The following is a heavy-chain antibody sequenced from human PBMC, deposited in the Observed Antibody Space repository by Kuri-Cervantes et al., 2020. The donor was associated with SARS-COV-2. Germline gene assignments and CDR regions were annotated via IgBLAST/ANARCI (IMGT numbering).Heavy chain of an antibody. CDR3: ARTYGLVRYVYYMDV. D-gene: IGHD3-9*01. CDR1: GESFSGYY. Sequence: SETLSLTCAFYGESFSGYYWNWIRQSPGKGLEWIGEINHSGSTNYNPSLKSRVVILVDKSQQQFSVRLSSLTAADTAVYYCARTYGLVRYVYYMDVWGKGTAVTVSS. J-gene: IGHJ6*03. V-gene: IGHV4-34*01. CDR2: INHSGST.